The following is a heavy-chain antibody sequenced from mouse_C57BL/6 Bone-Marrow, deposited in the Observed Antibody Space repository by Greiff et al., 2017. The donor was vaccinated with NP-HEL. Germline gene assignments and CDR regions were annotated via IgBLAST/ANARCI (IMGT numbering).Heavy chain of an antibody. V-gene: IGHV1-52*01. CDR1: GYTFTSYW. CDR3: ARMDYYGFDR. CDR2: IDPSDSET. D-gene: IGHD1-1*01. J-gene: IGHJ2*01. Sequence: VQLQQSGAELVRPGSSVKLSCKASGYTFTSYWMHWVKQRPIQGLEWIGNIDPSDSETHYNQKFKDKATLTVDKSSSTAYMQLSSLTSEDSAVYYCARMDYYGFDRWGQGTTLTVSS.